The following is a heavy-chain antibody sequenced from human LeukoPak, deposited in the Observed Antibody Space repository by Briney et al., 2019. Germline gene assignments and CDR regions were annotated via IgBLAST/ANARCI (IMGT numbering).Heavy chain of an antibody. V-gene: IGHV4-61*02. CDR2: ISTSGTP. CDR3: ARGPY. CDR1: GDSISSGDYY. J-gene: IGHJ4*02. Sequence: PSQTLSLTCTVSGDSISSGDYYWNWIRQPAGKRLEWIGRISTSGTPNYNPSFRGRLTISIDTSKNQFSLNLRSVTAAERGIYYCARGPYWGQGTLVTVSS.